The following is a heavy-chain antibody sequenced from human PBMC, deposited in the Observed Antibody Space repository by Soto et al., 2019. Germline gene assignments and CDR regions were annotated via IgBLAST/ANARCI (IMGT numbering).Heavy chain of an antibody. D-gene: IGHD3-10*01. CDR2: ISYDGSNK. CDR3: ARALLWFGNYYYYGMDV. J-gene: IGHJ6*02. Sequence: GGSLRLSCAASGFTFSSYAMHWVRQAPGKGLEWVAVISYDGSNKYYADSVKGRFTISRDNSKNTLYLQMNSLRAEDTAVYYCARALLWFGNYYYYGMDVWGQGTTVTVSS. CDR1: GFTFSSYA. V-gene: IGHV3-30-3*01.